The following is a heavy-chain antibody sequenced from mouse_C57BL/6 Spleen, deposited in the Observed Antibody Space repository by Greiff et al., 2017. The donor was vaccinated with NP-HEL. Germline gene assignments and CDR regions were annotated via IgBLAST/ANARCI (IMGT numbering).Heavy chain of an antibody. CDR1: GYTFTSYW. V-gene: IGHV1-64*01. Sequence: QVQLQQPGAELVKPGASVKLSCKASGYTFTSYWMHWVWQRPGQGLEWIGMIHPNSGSTNYNEKFKSKATLTVDNSSSTAYMRLSSLTSEDASVYYCARPYEYDAWFAYWGQGTLVTVSA. CDR2: IHPNSGST. CDR3: ARPYEYDAWFAY. D-gene: IGHD2-4*01. J-gene: IGHJ3*01.